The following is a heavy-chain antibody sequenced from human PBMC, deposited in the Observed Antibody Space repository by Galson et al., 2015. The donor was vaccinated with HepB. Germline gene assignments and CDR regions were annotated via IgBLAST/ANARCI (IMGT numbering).Heavy chain of an antibody. J-gene: IGHJ6*02. Sequence: SVKVSCKASGGTFSSYAISWVRQAPGQGLEWMGGITPIFGTANYAQKFQGRVTITADESTSTAYMELSSLRSEDTAVYYCARDDHDRGIRSPYYYGMDVWGQGTTVTVSS. D-gene: IGHD6-13*01. V-gene: IGHV1-69*13. CDR1: GGTFSSYA. CDR3: ARDDHDRGIRSPYYYGMDV. CDR2: ITPIFGTA.